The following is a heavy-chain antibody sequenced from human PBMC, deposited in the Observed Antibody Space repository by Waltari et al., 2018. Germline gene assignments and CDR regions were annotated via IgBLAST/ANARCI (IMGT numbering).Heavy chain of an antibody. CDR2: INHSGST. CDR1: GGSFSGYY. J-gene: IGHJ5*02. Sequence: QVQLQQWGAGLLKPSETLSLTCAVYGGSFSGYYWSWIRQPPGKGLEWIGEINHSGSTNSTPSLKSRVTISVDTSKNQFSLKLSSVTAADTAVYYCARRQSYDFWSGYYTGTGFDPWGQGTLVTVSS. V-gene: IGHV4-34*01. D-gene: IGHD3-3*01. CDR3: ARRQSYDFWSGYYTGTGFDP.